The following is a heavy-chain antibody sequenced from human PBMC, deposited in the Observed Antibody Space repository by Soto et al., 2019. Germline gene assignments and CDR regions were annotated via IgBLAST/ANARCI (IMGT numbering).Heavy chain of an antibody. J-gene: IGHJ4*02. CDR3: ARVRSWAYYFDY. V-gene: IGHV1-46*03. CDR2: INPSGGST. D-gene: IGHD6-13*01. Sequence: ASVKVSCKASGYTFTIYYMHWVRQAPGQGLEWMGIINPSGGSTSYAQKFQGRVTMTRDTSTSTVYMELSSLRSEDTAVYYCARVRSWAYYFDYWGQGTLVTVSS. CDR1: GYTFTIYY.